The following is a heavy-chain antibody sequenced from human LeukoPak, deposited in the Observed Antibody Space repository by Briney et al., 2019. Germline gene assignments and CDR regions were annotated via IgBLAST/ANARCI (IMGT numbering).Heavy chain of an antibody. CDR1: GFTFSSYA. CDR3: ARAARTLHDYGDYLGAFDI. V-gene: IGHV3-30-3*01. J-gene: IGHJ3*02. CDR2: ISYDGSNK. Sequence: HAGRSLRLSCAASGFTFSSYAMHWVRQAPGKGLEWVAVISYDGSNKYHADSVKGRFTISRDNSKNTLYLQMNSLRAEDTAVYYCARAARTLHDYGDYLGAFDIWGQGTMVTVSS. D-gene: IGHD4-17*01.